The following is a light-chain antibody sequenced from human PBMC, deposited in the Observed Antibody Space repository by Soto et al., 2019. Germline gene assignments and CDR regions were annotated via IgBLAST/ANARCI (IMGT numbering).Light chain of an antibody. V-gene: IGKV3-15*01. Sequence: EIVMTQSPATLSVSPGESATLSCRASQSVSNNLAWYQQRLGQAPRRLIHGASTRATGIPARFGGSGSGTEFTLTISSLQSEDFALYYCHQYDDWPPGYTFGQGTKLEI. CDR2: GAS. J-gene: IGKJ2*01. CDR1: QSVSNN. CDR3: HQYDDWPPGYT.